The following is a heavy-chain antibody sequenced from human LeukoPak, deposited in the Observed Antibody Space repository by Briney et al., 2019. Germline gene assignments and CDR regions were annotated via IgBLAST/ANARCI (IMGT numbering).Heavy chain of an antibody. CDR1: GYSISSGYY. D-gene: IGHD3-10*01. CDR2: IYHSGST. V-gene: IGHV4-38-2*02. J-gene: IGHJ6*03. Sequence: SETLSLTCTVSGYSISSGYYWGWIRQPPGKGLEWIGSIYHSGSTYYNPSLKSRVTISVDTSKNQFSLKLSSVTAADTAVYYCARRGLLWFGELSKRRRYYYMDVWGKGTTVTISS. CDR3: ARRGLLWFGELSKRRRYYYMDV.